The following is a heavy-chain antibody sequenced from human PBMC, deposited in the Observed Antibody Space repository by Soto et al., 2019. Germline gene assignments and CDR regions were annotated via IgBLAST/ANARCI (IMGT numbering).Heavy chain of an antibody. J-gene: IGHJ4*02. Sequence: GGSLRLSCAASGFTFSDYYMSWVRQAPGKGLEWVANIKQDGSEKYYVDSLKGRFTISRDNLKNSLYLQMNSLRAEDTAVYYCERGRYCIRGSCYFDYWGQGTLVTVSS. D-gene: IGHD2-15*01. CDR3: ERGRYCIRGSCYFDY. CDR1: GFTFSDYY. CDR2: IKQDGSEK. V-gene: IGHV3-7*01.